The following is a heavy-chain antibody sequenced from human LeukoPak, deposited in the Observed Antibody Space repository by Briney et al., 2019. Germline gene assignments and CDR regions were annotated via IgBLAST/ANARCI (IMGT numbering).Heavy chain of an antibody. J-gene: IGHJ5*02. CDR2: IKEDGSEK. CDR1: GFTFSSYW. CDR3: ARTDPSCGGDCYSGWFDP. V-gene: IGHV3-7*01. D-gene: IGHD2-21*02. Sequence: PGGSLRLSCAASGFTFSSYWMSWVRQAPGKGLEWVANIKEDGSEKYYVDSVKGRFTISRDTAKNSLYLQMNSLRAEDTAVYYCARTDPSCGGDCYSGWFDPWGQGTLVTVSS.